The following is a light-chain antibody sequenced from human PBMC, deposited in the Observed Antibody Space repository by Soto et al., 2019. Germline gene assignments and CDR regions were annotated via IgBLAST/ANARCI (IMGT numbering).Light chain of an antibody. CDR1: SGHSTYI. CDR3: ETWDSNTAV. J-gene: IGLJ7*01. CDR2: LEGSGSN. V-gene: IGLV4-60*02. Sequence: QSVLTQSSSASASLGSSVKLTCTLSSGHSTYIIAWHQHQPGKAPRYLMKLEGSGSNNKGSGVPDRFSGSSSGADRYLTIANLQFEDEADYYCETWDSNTAVFGGGTQLTVL.